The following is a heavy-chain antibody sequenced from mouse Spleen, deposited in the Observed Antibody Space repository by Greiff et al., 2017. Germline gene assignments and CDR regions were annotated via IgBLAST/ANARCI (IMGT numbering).Heavy chain of an antibody. CDR1: GYSITSGYY. J-gene: IGHJ2*01. V-gene: IGHV3-6*01. Sequence: EVQLQESGPGLVKPSQSLSLTCSVTGYSITSGYYWNWIRQFPGNKLEWMGYISYDGSNNYNPSLKNRISITRDTSKNQFFLKLNSVTTEDTATYYCARNYEYYFDYWGQGTTLTVSS. CDR2: ISYDGSN. D-gene: IGHD2-4*01. CDR3: ARNYEYYFDY.